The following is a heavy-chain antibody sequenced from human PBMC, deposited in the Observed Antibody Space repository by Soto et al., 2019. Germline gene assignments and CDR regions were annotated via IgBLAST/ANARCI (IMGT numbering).Heavy chain of an antibody. J-gene: IGHJ4*02. CDR3: GRDTSGLDY. CDR1: GYTFASHY. Sequence: QVQLVQSGAEVKKPGASVKVSCQASGYTFASHYIHWGRQAPGQGLEWMGVINPNGGNTRYAQRFQDRLTLTTDTPTNTVYLDLSSLSYDDTAVYYCGRDTSGLDYWGQGTLVTVSS. V-gene: IGHV1-46*01. CDR2: INPNGGNT.